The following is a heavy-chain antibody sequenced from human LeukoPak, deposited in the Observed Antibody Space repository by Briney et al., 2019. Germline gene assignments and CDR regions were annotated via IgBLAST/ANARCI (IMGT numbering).Heavy chain of an antibody. CDR2: ISAYNGNT. Sequence: ASVKVSCKASGYTFTSYGISWVRQAPGQGLEWMGWISAYNGNTNYAQKLQGRVTMTTDTSTSTAYMELRSLRSDDTAVYYCARDSPDYDSSGYRYYYYYGMDVWGQGTTVTVSS. CDR1: GYTFTSYG. CDR3: ARDSPDYDSSGYRYYYYYGMDV. J-gene: IGHJ6*02. D-gene: IGHD3-22*01. V-gene: IGHV1-18*01.